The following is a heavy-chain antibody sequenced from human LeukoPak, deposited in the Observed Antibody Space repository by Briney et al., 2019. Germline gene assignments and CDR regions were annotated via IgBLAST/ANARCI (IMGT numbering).Heavy chain of an antibody. J-gene: IGHJ2*01. D-gene: IGHD1-1*01. CDR1: GGTVSSYA. CDR2: IIPIFGTA. Sequence: GASVKVSCKASGGTVSSYAISWVRQAPGQGLEWRGGIIPIFGTANYAQKFQGRVTITTDESTSTAYMELSSLRSEDTAVYYCATQLELGDWYFDLRGRGTLVTVSS. CDR3: ATQLELGDWYFDL. V-gene: IGHV1-69*05.